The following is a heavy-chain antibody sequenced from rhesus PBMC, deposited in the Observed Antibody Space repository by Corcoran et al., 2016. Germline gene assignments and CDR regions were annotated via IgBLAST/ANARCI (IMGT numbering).Heavy chain of an antibody. CDR1: GFTFRSYW. V-gene: IGHV3S42*01. J-gene: IGHJ4*01. CDR3: AKEAVRAFDY. Sequence: EVQLVESGGGLAKPGGSLRLSCAASGFTFRSYWMNWVRQTPGKGLEWISALNSGGRRTYYADAGQCRCTSARDNSKNPLSLQMNSLRAEDTAVYYCAKEAVRAFDYWGQGVLVTVSS. CDR2: LNSGGRRT. D-gene: IGHD4-23*01.